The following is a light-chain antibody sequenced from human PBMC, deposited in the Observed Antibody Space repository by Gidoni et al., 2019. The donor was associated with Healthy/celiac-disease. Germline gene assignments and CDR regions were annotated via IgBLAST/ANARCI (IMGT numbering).Light chain of an antibody. CDR3: CSYAGSSTLYV. CDR1: SRDVGSYNL. J-gene: IGLJ1*01. Sequence: QSALTQPASVSGSPGQSITISCTGNSRDVGSYNLGSWYQQHPGKAPKLMIYDGSKRPSGVSTRFSGSKSCNTASLTISGLQAEDEADYYCCSYAGSSTLYVFGTGTKVTVL. CDR2: DGS. V-gene: IGLV2-23*01.